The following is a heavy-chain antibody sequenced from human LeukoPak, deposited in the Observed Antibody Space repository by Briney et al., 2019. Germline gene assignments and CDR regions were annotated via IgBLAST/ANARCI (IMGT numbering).Heavy chain of an antibody. D-gene: IGHD2-2*01. CDR1: GGSISSYY. Sequence: SETLSLTCTVSGGSISSYYWGWIRQPPGKELEWIGYIYYNGSTNYNPSLKSRVTISVDTSKNQFSLKLSSVTAADTAVYYCARQLRGYCSSTSCQGWFDPWGQGTLVTVSS. CDR2: IYYNGST. J-gene: IGHJ5*02. CDR3: ARQLRGYCSSTSCQGWFDP. V-gene: IGHV4-59*01.